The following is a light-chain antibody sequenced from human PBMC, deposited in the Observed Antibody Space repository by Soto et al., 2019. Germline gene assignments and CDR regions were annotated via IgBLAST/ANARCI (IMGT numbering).Light chain of an antibody. J-gene: IGKJ5*01. CDR2: SAS. Sequence: IVLTQSPGTLSLSPGERATLSCRASQSVSSSYLVWYQQKTGQAPRLLIYSASTRATGIADRFSGSVSGTDFTHTISRLEPDDFAVYYCQQFGTSPPAITFGQGTRLELK. CDR1: QSVSSSY. V-gene: IGKV3-20*01. CDR3: QQFGTSPPAIT.